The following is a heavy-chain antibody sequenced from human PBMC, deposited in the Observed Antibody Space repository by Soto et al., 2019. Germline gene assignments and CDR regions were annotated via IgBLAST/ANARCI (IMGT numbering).Heavy chain of an antibody. CDR3: AKPESSWSWGNGPDY. CDR1: GFTFSSYA. D-gene: IGHD6-19*01. CDR2: IRGSGGST. J-gene: IGHJ4*02. V-gene: IGHV3-23*01. Sequence: GGSLRLSCAASGFTFSSYAMSWVRQAPGKGLEWVSAIRGSGGSTYYAVSVKGRFTISRDNSKNTLYLQMNSLRAEDTAVYYCAKPESSWSWGNGPDYRGQGALVTVS.